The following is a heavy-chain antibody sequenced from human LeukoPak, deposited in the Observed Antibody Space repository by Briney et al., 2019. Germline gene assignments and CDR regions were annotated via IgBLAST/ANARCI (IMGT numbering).Heavy chain of an antibody. CDR3: AREGNDFWSGYYREFDY. CDR1: GGSISSGGYY. CDR2: IYYSGST. Sequence: SETLSLTCTVSGGSISSGGYYWSWIRQHPGKGLEWIGYIYYSGSTYYNPSLKSRVTISVDTSKNQFSLKLSSVTAADTAVYYCAREGNDFWSGYYREFDYWGQGTLVTVSS. J-gene: IGHJ4*02. V-gene: IGHV4-31*03. D-gene: IGHD3-3*01.